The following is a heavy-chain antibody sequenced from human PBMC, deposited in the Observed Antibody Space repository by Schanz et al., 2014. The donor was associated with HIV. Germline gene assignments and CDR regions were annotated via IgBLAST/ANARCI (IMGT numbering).Heavy chain of an antibody. J-gene: IGHJ6*02. Sequence: VQLLESGGGVVQPGRSLRLSCAASGFTFSTYGMHWVRQTPGKGLEWVAFISNDGRNKYYADSVKGRFTISRDSSRNTLYLQMNSLRAEDTAVYYCAKVATWDYYGMDVWGQGTTVTVSS. CDR2: ISNDGRNK. CDR3: AKVATWDYYGMDV. CDR1: GFTFSTYG. V-gene: IGHV3-30*18.